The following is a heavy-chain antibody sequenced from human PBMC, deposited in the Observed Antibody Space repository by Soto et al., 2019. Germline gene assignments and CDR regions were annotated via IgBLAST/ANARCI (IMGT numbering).Heavy chain of an antibody. D-gene: IGHD3-22*01. CDR3: VRVDPSDSAWLPGDY. CDR2: ISSSGAST. V-gene: IGHV3-23*01. Sequence: EVQLLESGGGLVQPGGSLRLSCAASGFTFSSYALSWVRQAPGKGLEWVSAISSSGASTYYADSVRGRFTISRDNSKNTLYLQMHSLRADDTAVYYCVRVDPSDSAWLPGDYWGQGTLVTVAS. CDR1: GFTFSSYA. J-gene: IGHJ4*02.